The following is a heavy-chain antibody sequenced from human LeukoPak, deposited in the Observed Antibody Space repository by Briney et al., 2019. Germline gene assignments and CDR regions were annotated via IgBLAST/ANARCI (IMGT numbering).Heavy chain of an antibody. CDR3: ARAVRRGEIERY. CDR1: GYTFTSYY. V-gene: IGHV1-46*01. J-gene: IGHJ4*02. Sequence: GASVKVSCKASGYTFTSYYMHWVRQAPGQGLEWMGIINPSGGSTSYAQKFQGRVTMTRDMSTSTVYMELSSLRSEDTAVYYCARAVRRGEIERYWGQGTLVTVSS. D-gene: IGHD3-10*01. CDR2: INPSGGST.